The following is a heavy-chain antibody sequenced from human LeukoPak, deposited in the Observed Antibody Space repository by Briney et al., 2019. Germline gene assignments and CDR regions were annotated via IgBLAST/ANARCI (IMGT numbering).Heavy chain of an antibody. D-gene: IGHD2-2*01. V-gene: IGHV1-2*02. J-gene: IGHJ5*02. Sequence: GASMKVSCKASGYTFSDYYMHWVRQAPGQGLEWMGWINPNSGRTNYAQNFQGRVTMTRDTSISTAYMELSRLTSDDTAVYYCALYCSSSTCYCDWFDPWGQGTLVTVSS. CDR3: ALYCSSSTCYCDWFDP. CDR1: GYTFSDYY. CDR2: INPNSGRT.